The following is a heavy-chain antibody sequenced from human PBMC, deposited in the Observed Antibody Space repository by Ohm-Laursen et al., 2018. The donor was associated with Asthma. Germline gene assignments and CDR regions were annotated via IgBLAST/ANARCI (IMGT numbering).Heavy chain of an antibody. V-gene: IGHV3-21*01. CDR1: GFTFRSYT. D-gene: IGHD6-19*01. J-gene: IGHJ1*01. CDR2: ITTNSNYI. CDR3: ARQGSTWYSTGGEYFPH. Sequence: RLSCAAYGFTFRSYTMHWVRQAPGQGPEWISSITTNSNYIYYADSVQGRFTVSRDNTKNSMFLQMNSLRAEDTAVYYCARQGSTWYSTGGEYFPHWGQGTLVSVSS.